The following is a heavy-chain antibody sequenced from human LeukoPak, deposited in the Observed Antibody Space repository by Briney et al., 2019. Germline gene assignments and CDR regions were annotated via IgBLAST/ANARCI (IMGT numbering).Heavy chain of an antibody. CDR2: IIPIFGTA. CDR3: ATDRHYYDSSGYSVH. V-gene: IGHV1-69*05. J-gene: IGHJ4*02. Sequence: SVKVSCKASGYTFTSYGISWVRQAPGQGLEWMGGIIPIFGTANYAQKFQGRVTITTDESTSTAYMELSSLRSEDTAVYYCATDRHYYDSSGYSVHWGQGTLVTVSS. CDR1: GYTFTSYG. D-gene: IGHD3-22*01.